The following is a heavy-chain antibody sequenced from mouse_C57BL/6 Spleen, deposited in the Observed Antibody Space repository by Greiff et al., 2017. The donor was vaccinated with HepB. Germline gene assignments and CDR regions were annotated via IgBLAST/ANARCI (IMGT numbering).Heavy chain of an antibody. Sequence: QVQLQQSGAELVRPGSSVKLSCKASGYTFTSYWMHWVKQRPIQGLEWIGNIDPSDSETHYNQKFKDKATLTVDKSSSTAYMQLSSLTSEDSAVYYCARSDDYDRVDYWGQGTTLTVSS. CDR2: IDPSDSET. D-gene: IGHD2-4*01. CDR1: GYTFTSYW. J-gene: IGHJ2*01. CDR3: ARSDDYDRVDY. V-gene: IGHV1-52*01.